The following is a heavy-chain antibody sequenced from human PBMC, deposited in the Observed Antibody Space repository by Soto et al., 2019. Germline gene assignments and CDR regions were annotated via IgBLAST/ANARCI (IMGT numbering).Heavy chain of an antibody. J-gene: IGHJ1*01. CDR1: VFTFSSYG. D-gene: IGHD2-8*01. Sequence: GSLRLSCAASVFTFSSYGMSWVRQAPGKGLEWVSVISGSGGSTYYADSVKGRFTLSRDNSKNTVYLQMNSLRAEDTAVYYCAKDSPVGVPLMRDLHDWGQGTLVTVSS. CDR2: ISGSGGST. V-gene: IGHV3-23*01. CDR3: AKDSPVGVPLMRDLHD.